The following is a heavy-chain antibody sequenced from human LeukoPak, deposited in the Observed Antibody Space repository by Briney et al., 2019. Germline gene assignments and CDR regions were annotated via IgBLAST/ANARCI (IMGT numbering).Heavy chain of an antibody. J-gene: IGHJ4*02. CDR1: GFTFSSYG. V-gene: IGHV3-33*01. CDR3: ARAMGDYAPPTVFDY. Sequence: PGGSLRLSCAASGFTFSSYGMHWVRQAPGKGLEWVAVIWYDGSNKYYADSVKGRFTISRDNSKNTLYLQMNSLRAEDTAVYYCARAMGDYAPPTVFDYWGQGTLVTVSS. D-gene: IGHD4-17*01. CDR2: IWYDGSNK.